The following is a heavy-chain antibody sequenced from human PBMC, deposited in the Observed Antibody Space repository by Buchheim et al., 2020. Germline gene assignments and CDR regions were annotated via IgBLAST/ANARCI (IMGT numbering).Heavy chain of an antibody. Sequence: EVQLVESGGGLVQPGGSLRLSCAASGFTFSSYEMNWVRQAPGKGLEWVSYISSSGSTIYYADSVKGRFTISRDKAKNSLYLQMNSLRAEDTAVYYCAGDWPRGSGWLGDVWGQGTT. CDR2: ISSSGSTI. V-gene: IGHV3-48*03. CDR1: GFTFSSYE. CDR3: AGDWPRGSGWLGDV. D-gene: IGHD6-19*01. J-gene: IGHJ6*02.